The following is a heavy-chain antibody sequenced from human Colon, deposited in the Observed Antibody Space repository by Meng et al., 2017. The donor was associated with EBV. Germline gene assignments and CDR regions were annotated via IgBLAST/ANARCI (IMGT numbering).Heavy chain of an antibody. CDR3: ARTNYGDYNWFDP. CDR1: GGSISSGGFY. CDR2: IYYSGST. Sequence: QLQESGPGLVKPSQTLSLTCTVSGGSISSGGFYWSWIRQHPGKGLEWIGYIYYSGSTYYNPSLRSRVAISIDTSKNQFSLKLTSVTAADTAVYFCARTNYGDYNWFDPWGQGTLVTVSA. V-gene: IGHV4-31*03. J-gene: IGHJ5*02. D-gene: IGHD4-17*01.